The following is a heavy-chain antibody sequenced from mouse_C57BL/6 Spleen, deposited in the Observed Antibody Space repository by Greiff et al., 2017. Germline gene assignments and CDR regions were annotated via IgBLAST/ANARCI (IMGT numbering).Heavy chain of an antibody. CDR3: ARVGAYYSNYGFAY. CDR2: IYPGDGDT. J-gene: IGHJ3*01. Sequence: QVQLQQSGPELVKPGASVKISCKASGYAFSSSWMNWVKQRPGKGLEWIGRIYPGDGDTNYNGKFKGKATLTADKSSSTAYMELRSLTSEDSAVXFCARVGAYYSNYGFAYWGQGTLVTVSA. CDR1: GYAFSSSW. V-gene: IGHV1-82*01. D-gene: IGHD2-5*01.